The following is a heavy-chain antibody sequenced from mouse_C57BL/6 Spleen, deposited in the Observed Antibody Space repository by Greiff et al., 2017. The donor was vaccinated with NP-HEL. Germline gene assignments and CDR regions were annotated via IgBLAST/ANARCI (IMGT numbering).Heavy chain of an antibody. CDR2: IYPGDGDT. CDR3: ARSGAAQATLYAMDY. V-gene: IGHV1-80*01. J-gene: IGHJ4*01. Sequence: LQESGAELVKPGASVKISCKASGYAFSSYWMDWVKQRPGKGLEWIGQIYPGDGDTNYNGKFKGKATLTADKSSSTAYMQLSSLTSEDSAVYFCARSGAAQATLYAMDYWGQGTSVTVSS. CDR1: GYAFSSYW. D-gene: IGHD3-2*02.